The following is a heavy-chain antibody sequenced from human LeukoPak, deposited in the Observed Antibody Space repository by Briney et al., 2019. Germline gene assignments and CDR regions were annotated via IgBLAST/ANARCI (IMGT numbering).Heavy chain of an antibody. CDR1: GGSISSSS. CDR2: IERGFGNT. J-gene: IGHJ5*02. D-gene: IGHD2-21*01. Sequence: LSLTCTVSGGSISSSSYYWGWIRQPPGKGLEWVSLIERGFGNTYYTDSVRGRFTISRDDAKNSVFLQMHSLRAEDTAVYYCVREDRDPRDLWGQGTLVTVSS. CDR3: VREDRDPRDL. V-gene: IGHV3-11*06.